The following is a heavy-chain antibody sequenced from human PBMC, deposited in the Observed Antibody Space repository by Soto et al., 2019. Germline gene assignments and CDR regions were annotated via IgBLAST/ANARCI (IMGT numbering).Heavy chain of an antibody. J-gene: IGHJ4*02. CDR2: ISGSGGST. V-gene: IGHV3-23*01. Sequence: PGGSLRLSCAASGFTFSSYAMSWVRQAPGKGLEWVSAISGSGGSTYYADSVKGRFTISRDNSKNTLYLQMNSLRAEDTAVYYCAKAYSHITFGGVISAPFDYWGQGTLVTVSS. CDR3: AKAYSHITFGGVISAPFDY. CDR1: GFTFSSYA. D-gene: IGHD3-16*01.